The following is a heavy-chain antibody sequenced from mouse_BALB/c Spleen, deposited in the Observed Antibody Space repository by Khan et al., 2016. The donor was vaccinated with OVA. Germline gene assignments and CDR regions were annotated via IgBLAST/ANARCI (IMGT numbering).Heavy chain of an antibody. CDR1: GFTFSSYS. CDR3: ASHLTGAFAY. Sequence: DVQLVESGGDLVKPGGSLKLSCAASGFTFSSYSMSWVRQTPDKRLEWVATISSGGDYTYYPDSVKGRFTISRDNAKNTLYLQMSRLKSEDTAMYYCASHLTGAFAYWGQGTLVTVSA. V-gene: IGHV5-6*01. D-gene: IGHD4-1*01. CDR2: ISSGGDYT. J-gene: IGHJ3*01.